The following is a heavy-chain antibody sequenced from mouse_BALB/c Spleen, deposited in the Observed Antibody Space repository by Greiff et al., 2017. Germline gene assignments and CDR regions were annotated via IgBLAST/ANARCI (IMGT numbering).Heavy chain of an antibody. J-gene: IGHJ4*01. V-gene: IGHV5-12-2*01. CDR3: ARHYRYDGGYAMDY. Sequence: EVQGVESGGGLVQPGGSLKLSCAASGFTFSSYTISWVRQTPEKRLEWVAYISNGGGSTYYPDTVKGRFTISRDNAKNTLYLQMSSLKSEDTAMYYCARHYRYDGGYAMDYWGQGTSVTVSS. CDR2: ISNGGGST. D-gene: IGHD2-14*01. CDR1: GFTFSSYT.